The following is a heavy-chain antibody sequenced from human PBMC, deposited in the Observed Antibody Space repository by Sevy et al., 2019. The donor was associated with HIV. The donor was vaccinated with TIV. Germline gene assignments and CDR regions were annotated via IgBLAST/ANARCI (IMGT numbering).Heavy chain of an antibody. CDR3: ATDPIIVLLVTDGMDV. CDR1: GFTFTYAW. J-gene: IGHJ6*02. D-gene: IGHD2-8*02. V-gene: IGHV3-15*01. CDR2: IKSKADGGTT. Sequence: GGSLRLSCAASGFTFTYAWMSWVRQAPGKGLEWVGRIKSKADGGTTDYAAPVKGRFTISRDDSKNTLYLQMNSLKTEDTAVYYCATDPIIVLLVTDGMDVWSQGTTVTVSS.